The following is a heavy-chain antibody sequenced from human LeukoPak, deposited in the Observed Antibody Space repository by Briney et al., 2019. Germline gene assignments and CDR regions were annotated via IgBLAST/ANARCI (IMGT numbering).Heavy chain of an antibody. CDR3: ARESGNDYYYYYYMDV. J-gene: IGHJ6*03. CDR1: GYTFTSYG. V-gene: IGHV1-18*01. CDR2: ISAYNGNT. Sequence: ASVKVSCKASGYTFTSYGISWVRQAPGQGLEWMGWISAYNGNTNYAQKLQGRVTMTTDTSTSTAYMELRSLRSDDTAVHYCARESGNDYYYYYYMDVWGKGTTVTVSS. D-gene: IGHD3-10*01.